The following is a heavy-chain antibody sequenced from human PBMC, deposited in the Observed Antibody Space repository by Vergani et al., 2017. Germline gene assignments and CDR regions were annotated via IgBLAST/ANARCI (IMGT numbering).Heavy chain of an antibody. CDR3: ARARCIETGYMSNWLDS. CDR2: ISSSSSYI. Sequence: EVQRVESGGGLVKPGGPLRPSCVASGFTFSSYSMNWVRQAPGKGLECVSSISSSSSYIYYADSVKGRFTISRDNAKNSLYLQMNSLRVEDTGVYYCARARCIETGYMSNWLDSWGQGTLVTGSS. J-gene: IGHJ5*01. V-gene: IGHV3-21*01. D-gene: IGHD3-9*01. CDR1: GFTFSSYS.